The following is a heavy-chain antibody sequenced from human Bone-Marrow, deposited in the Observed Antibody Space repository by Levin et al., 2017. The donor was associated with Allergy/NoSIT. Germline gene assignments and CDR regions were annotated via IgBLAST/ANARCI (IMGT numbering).Heavy chain of an antibody. V-gene: IGHV3-74*01. CDR2: VNEYGSTT. CDR1: GYTFSSYW. Sequence: GESLKISCEGSGYTFSSYWMHWVRQVPGKGLVWVSRVNEYGSTTNYADSVKGRFTISRDNAKNTLYLQMNSLRAEDTSVYYCVRDPGGRCSLWGRGTLVTVSS. CDR3: VRDPGGRCSL. D-gene: IGHD3-16*01. J-gene: IGHJ2*01.